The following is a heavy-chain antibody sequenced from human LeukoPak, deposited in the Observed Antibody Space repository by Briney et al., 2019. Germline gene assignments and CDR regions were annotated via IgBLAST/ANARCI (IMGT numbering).Heavy chain of an antibody. V-gene: IGHV4-39*07. CDR3: ARERSSSGGHSWFDP. J-gene: IGHJ5*02. CDR2: IYYTGVT. Sequence: SETLSLTCAVSGGYIITSGHYWGWIRQPPGKGLEWIGSIYYTGVTSTNPFFRSRMSISVDTSKNQFSLNLTSVTAADAAVYYCARERSSSGGHSWFDPWGQGTLVTVSS. D-gene: IGHD4-23*01. CDR1: GGYIITSGHY.